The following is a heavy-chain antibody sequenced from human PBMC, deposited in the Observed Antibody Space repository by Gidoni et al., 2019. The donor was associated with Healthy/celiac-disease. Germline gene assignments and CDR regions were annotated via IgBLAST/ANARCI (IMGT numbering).Heavy chain of an antibody. D-gene: IGHD6-19*01. Sequence: QVPLQESGPGLVKPSGTLSITCAVSGGSISSSNWWSWVRQPPGKGQVWIGEIDHSGSTNYNPALKSRVTISVDKSKNQFSLKLSSVTAADTAVYYCARIPIAVAGTGYYYYYYGMDVWGQGTTVTVSS. CDR2: IDHSGST. J-gene: IGHJ6*02. CDR1: GGSISSSNW. V-gene: IGHV4-4*02. CDR3: ARIPIAVAGTGYYYYYYGMDV.